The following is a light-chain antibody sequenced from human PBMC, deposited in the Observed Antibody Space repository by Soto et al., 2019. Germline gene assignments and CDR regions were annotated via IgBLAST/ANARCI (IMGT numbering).Light chain of an antibody. CDR1: QTIISW. CDR2: KAS. Sequence: DIQMTQSPSTLSGSVGDRVTITCRASQTIISWLAWYQQKQGKAPKLLIYKASSLESGVPSRSSGSGSGTEFTLTISSLQPDAFATYYCQHYNSYSEAFGQGTKVDIK. CDR3: QHYNSYSEA. V-gene: IGKV1-5*03. J-gene: IGKJ1*01.